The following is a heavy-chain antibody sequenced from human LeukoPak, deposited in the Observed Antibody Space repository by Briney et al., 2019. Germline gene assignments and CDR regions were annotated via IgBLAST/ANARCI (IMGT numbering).Heavy chain of an antibody. J-gene: IGHJ4*02. CDR2: INPNSGDN. CDR1: GYGFSDYY. CDR3: ARGGGIQSCGGKTCFRGFVY. D-gene: IGHD2-21*01. V-gene: IGHV1-2*02. Sequence: GASVTVSCKTSGYGFSDYYMHWVRQAPGQGLEYMGWINPNSGDNSCAQAFQGRVSMTRDTSITTLYMELTSLRSDDTAVYFCARGGGIQSCGGKTCFRGFVYWGQGTLVTVSS.